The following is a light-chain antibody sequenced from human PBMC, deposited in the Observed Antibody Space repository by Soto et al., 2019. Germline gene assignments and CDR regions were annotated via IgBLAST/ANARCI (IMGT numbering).Light chain of an antibody. CDR2: EVS. J-gene: IGKJ4*01. V-gene: IGKV2D-29*01. Sequence: DVVVTQTPLSLSVAPGQPASIYCKSGRSLLYTNGKTYLYWYLQRPRQPPQPLIYEVSNRFSGVPDRFSGGGSGTDFTLKISRVEAEDVGVYYCMHSIELPLTFGGGTKVAIK. CDR3: MHSIELPLT. CDR1: RSLLYTNGKTY.